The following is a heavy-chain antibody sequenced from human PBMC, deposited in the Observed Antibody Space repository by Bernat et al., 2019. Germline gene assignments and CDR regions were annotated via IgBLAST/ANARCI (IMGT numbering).Heavy chain of an antibody. CDR2: ISGYDGNT. V-gene: IGHV1-18*01. Sequence: QVQLVQSGAEVKKPGASVKVSCKASGYTFSHYGISWVRQAPGQGREWMGGISGYDGNTDYAGNFQGRVTMTTDTSTSTAYMEVRSLRSDDTAVFYCARQGLRGNHSYYLAMDVWGQGTTVTVSS. J-gene: IGHJ6*02. CDR1: GYTFSHYG. CDR3: ARQGLRGNHSYYLAMDV.